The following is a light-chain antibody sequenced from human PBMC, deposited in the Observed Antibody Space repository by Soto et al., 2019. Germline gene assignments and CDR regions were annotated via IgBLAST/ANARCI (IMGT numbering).Light chain of an antibody. J-gene: IGKJ3*01. CDR1: QSLSRHY. CDR2: ATS. V-gene: IGKV3-20*01. Sequence: EVVLTQSPGTLSLSPGERASLSCRASQSLSRHYVAWYQQKVGQAPRLLIYATSSRATGIPGRFRGSGSGTGSNLTTARLEPKGLAVYYCQRYGPSTPCSFGPGNKVEIK. CDR3: QRYGPSTPCS.